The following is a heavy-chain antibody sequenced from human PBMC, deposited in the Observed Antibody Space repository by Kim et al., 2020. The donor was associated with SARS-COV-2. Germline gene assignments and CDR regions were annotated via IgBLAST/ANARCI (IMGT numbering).Heavy chain of an antibody. J-gene: IGHJ4*02. CDR3: AKNRDYGDSYYFDY. D-gene: IGHD4-17*01. V-gene: IGHV4-59*01. Sequence: NPFLKSRVTISVDTSKNQFSLKLSSVTAADTAVYYCAKNRDYGDSYYFDYWGQGTLVTVSS.